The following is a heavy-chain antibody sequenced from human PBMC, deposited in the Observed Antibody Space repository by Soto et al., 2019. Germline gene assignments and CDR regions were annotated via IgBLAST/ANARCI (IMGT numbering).Heavy chain of an antibody. J-gene: IGHJ5*02. CDR3: VKHAEYQLVSWFDP. Sequence: EVQLLESGGGLVQPGGSLRLSCAASGYSFSTCAMSWVRQAPGKGLEWVSGISAGGGSPFIADSVKGRFIISRDNAKDTLYLQMNSLTGEDTAIYYCVKHAEYQLVSWFDPWGQGTLVTVSS. V-gene: IGHV3-23*01. D-gene: IGHD6-6*01. CDR2: ISAGGGSP. CDR1: GYSFSTCA.